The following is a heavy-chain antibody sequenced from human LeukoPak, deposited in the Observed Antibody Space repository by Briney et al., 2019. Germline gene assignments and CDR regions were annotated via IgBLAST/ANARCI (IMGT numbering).Heavy chain of an antibody. CDR1: GLTFSSYA. Sequence: GRCLRLSCAASGLTFSSYATSWVSHDPGKGREWVSCITVSGGSTYYADSVKGRFTISRDNSKNTLYLQMNSLRAEDTAVYYCAKDVGIVSQHWGQGTLVTVSS. CDR3: AKDVGIVSQH. D-gene: IGHD3-22*01. CDR2: ITVSGGST. J-gene: IGHJ1*01. V-gene: IGHV3-23*01.